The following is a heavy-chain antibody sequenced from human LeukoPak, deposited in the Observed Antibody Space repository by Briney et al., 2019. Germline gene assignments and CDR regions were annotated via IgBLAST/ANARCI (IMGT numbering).Heavy chain of an antibody. V-gene: IGHV4-61*02. Sequence: SETLSLTCTVSGGSISSGSYYWSWIRQPAGKGLEWIGRIYTSGSTNYNPSLKSRVTMSVDTSKNQFSLNLSSVTAADTAVYYCARIWRGAFDIWGQGTMVTVSS. J-gene: IGHJ3*02. D-gene: IGHD3-10*01. CDR2: IYTSGST. CDR3: ARIWRGAFDI. CDR1: GGSISSGSYY.